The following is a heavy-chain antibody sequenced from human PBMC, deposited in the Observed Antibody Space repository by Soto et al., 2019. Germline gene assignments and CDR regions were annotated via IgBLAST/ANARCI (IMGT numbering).Heavy chain of an antibody. CDR1: GDSISTYY. V-gene: IGHV4-4*07. D-gene: IGHD3-10*01. Sequence: PSETLSLTCSVSGDSISTYYWSWIRQSAGKGLEWIGRTYISGDTNYNPSLKSRVTMSVDTSKNQFSLKLSSVTAADTAVYYCARGQGMYYGSGSYKTWFDPWGQGTLVTLSS. CDR2: TYISGDT. J-gene: IGHJ5*02. CDR3: ARGQGMYYGSGSYKTWFDP.